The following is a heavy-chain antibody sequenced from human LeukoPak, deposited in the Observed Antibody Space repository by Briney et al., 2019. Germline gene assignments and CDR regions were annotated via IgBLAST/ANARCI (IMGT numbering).Heavy chain of an antibody. CDR2: IHPSTGNP. CDR1: GYTFTSYA. CDR3: ARAFQSLGGLSLPDY. Sequence: ASVKVSCKASGYTFTSYAMNWVRQAPGQGLEWMGWIHPSTGNPTYAQGFTGRFVFSLDTSVSTTYLRISSLKAEDTAVYYCARAFQSLGGLSLPDYWGQGTLVTVSS. V-gene: IGHV7-4-1*02. J-gene: IGHJ4*02. D-gene: IGHD3-16*02.